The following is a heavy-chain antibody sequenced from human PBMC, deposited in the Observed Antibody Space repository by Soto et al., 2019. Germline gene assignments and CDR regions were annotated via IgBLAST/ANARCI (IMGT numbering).Heavy chain of an antibody. CDR1: GFTFSSYA. CDR2: ISGSGVST. Sequence: EVQLLESGGGLVQPGGSLRLSCAASGFTFSSYAMSWFRQAPGKGLEWVPAISGSGVSTYYADSVKGRFTISRDNSKNTLYLQMNSLRAEDTAVYSCANEQHYSSSWSAFDYWGQGTLVTVSS. V-gene: IGHV3-23*01. D-gene: IGHD6-13*01. CDR3: ANEQHYSSSWSAFDY. J-gene: IGHJ4*01.